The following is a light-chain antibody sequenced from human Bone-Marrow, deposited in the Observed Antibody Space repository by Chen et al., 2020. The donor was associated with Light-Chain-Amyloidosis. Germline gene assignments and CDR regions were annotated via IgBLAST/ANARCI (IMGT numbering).Light chain of an antibody. Sequence: QSALTQPSPVSGSPGQSITISSTGTSSDVGGYNNVSWYQQHPDKAPKLRIYEVTNRPSWVPDRFSGSNSDNTASLTISGLQTEDEADYFCSSYTITNTLVFGSGTRVTVL. CDR3: SSYTITNTLV. CDR2: EVT. CDR1: SSDVGGYNN. J-gene: IGLJ1*01. V-gene: IGLV2-14*01.